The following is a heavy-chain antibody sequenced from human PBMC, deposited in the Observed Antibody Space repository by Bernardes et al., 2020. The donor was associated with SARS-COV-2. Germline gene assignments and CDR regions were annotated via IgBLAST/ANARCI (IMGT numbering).Heavy chain of an antibody. V-gene: IGHV3-64D*06. J-gene: IGHJ4*02. Sequence: GGSLRLSCSASGFIFSNYAMHWARQAPEKGLEYVSAISSNGDITYYADSVRGRFTISRDNSKNTVYLQMSSLRAEDTSIYYCVWGYFFDLWGQGTLVTVSS. CDR3: VWGYFFDL. CDR1: GFIFSNYA. CDR2: ISSNGDIT. D-gene: IGHD1-26*01.